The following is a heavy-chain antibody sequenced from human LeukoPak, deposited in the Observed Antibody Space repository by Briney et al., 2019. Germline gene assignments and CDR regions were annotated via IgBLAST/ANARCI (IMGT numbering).Heavy chain of an antibody. CDR1: GGSISSYY. Sequence: PSETLSLTCTVSGGSISSYYWSWIRQPPGKGLEWIGCIYYSGSTNYNPSLKSRVTISVDTSKNQFSLKLSSVTAADTAVYYCARTLGVFCSGGSCYWFDPWGQGTLVTVSS. V-gene: IGHV4-59*01. D-gene: IGHD2-15*01. J-gene: IGHJ5*02. CDR2: IYYSGST. CDR3: ARTLGVFCSGGSCYWFDP.